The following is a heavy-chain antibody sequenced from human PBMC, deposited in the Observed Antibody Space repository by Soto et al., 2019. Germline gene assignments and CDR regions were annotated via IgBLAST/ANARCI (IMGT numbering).Heavy chain of an antibody. CDR2: VYHTGRT. CDR3: ARDFAYFDS. CDR1: LGSFKSLSYS. V-gene: IGHV4-61*01. Sequence: RSEALSRTCTFSLGSFKSLSYSLSGIRQPPWKGLDWIVYVYHTGRTICNPSLKSRVSISMDTPKNQSSLNLDSVTAADTAVYFCARDFAYFDSWGQGTLVPVSS. J-gene: IGHJ4*02. D-gene: IGHD3-3*01.